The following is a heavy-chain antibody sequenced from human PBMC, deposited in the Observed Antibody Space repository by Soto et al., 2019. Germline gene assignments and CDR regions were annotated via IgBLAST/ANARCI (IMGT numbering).Heavy chain of an antibody. CDR3: ARDEAVALKGQSRYYYGMDV. D-gene: IGHD6-19*01. V-gene: IGHV3-33*01. J-gene: IGHJ6*02. Sequence: QVQLVESGGGVVQPGRSLRLSCAASGFTFSSYGMHWVRQAPGKGLEWVAVIWYDGSNKYYADSVKGRFTISRDNSKNTLYLQMNSLRAEDTAVYYCARDEAVALKGQSRYYYGMDVWGQGTTVTVSS. CDR1: GFTFSSYG. CDR2: IWYDGSNK.